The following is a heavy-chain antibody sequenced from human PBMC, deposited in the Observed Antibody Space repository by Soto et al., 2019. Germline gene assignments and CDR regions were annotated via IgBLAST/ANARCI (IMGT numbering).Heavy chain of an antibody. CDR2: VFYSGST. CDR3: ARFFWTKTPRGGVAPTLWCSAP. J-gene: IGHJ5*02. D-gene: IGHD2-15*01. V-gene: IGHV4-39*01. CDR1: GDSISTTSYY. Sequence: SETLSLTCTVSGDSISTTSYYWGWIRQPPGKGLEWIGSVFYSGSTYYNPSLKSRVTISVDTSKNQFSLKLSSVTAADTDVYYCARFFWTKTPRGGVAPTLWCSAPGGKETLVTVP.